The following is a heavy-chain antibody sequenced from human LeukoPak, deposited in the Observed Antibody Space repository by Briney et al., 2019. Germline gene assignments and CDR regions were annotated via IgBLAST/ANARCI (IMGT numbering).Heavy chain of an antibody. Sequence: QPGGSLRLSCAASGFTFSSYWMSWVRQAPGKGLEWVANIKQDGSEKYYVDSVKGRFTISRDNAKNSLYLQMNSLRAEDTAVYYCARVYGDYGFDYFDYWGQGTLVTVSS. CDR3: ARVYGDYGFDYFDY. J-gene: IGHJ4*02. V-gene: IGHV3-7*01. D-gene: IGHD4-17*01. CDR1: GFTFSSYW. CDR2: IKQDGSEK.